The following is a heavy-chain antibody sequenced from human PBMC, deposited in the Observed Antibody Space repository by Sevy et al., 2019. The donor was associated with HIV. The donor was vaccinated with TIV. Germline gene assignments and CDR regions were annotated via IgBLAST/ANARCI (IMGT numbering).Heavy chain of an antibody. CDR2: IGTAGDT. CDR3: ARGSCSITCCYYVDVLWYYGMDV. D-gene: IGHD2-2*01. CDR1: GFTFSSYA. J-gene: IGHJ6*02. Sequence: GGSLRLSCAASGFTFSSYAMHWVRQATGKGLEWVSAIGTAGDTYYPGSVKGRFTISRENAKNSLYLEINSLRAVDTAVYYCARGSCSITCCYYVDVLWYYGMDVWGQGTTVTVSS. V-gene: IGHV3-13*01.